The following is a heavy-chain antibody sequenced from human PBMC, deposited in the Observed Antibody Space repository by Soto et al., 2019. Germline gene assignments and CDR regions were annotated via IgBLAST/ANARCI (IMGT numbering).Heavy chain of an antibody. Sequence: QVQLVQSGAEVKKPGASVKVSCKASGYTFTSYGISWVRQAPGQGLEWMGWISGYNGNTKYAQKLQGRGHMTHDTSQSTTYMELRSLGSDGTAVYYCAREPNHLDHWGQGTLVTVSS. D-gene: IGHD7-27*01. J-gene: IGHJ4*02. CDR2: ISGYNGNT. CDR1: GYTFTSYG. CDR3: AREPNHLDH. V-gene: IGHV1-18*01.